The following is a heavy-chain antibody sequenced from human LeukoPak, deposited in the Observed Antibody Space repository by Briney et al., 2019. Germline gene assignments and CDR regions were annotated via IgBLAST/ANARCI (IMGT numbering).Heavy chain of an antibody. Sequence: QSGGSLRLSCAATGFTFNHYGMHWVRQAPGKGLEWVAVIWSDGTNRYYADSVKGRFTISRDDSGNKVYPQMNSLRPEDTGVYYCAKDAQRGFDYSNSLEYWGQGTPVTVST. CDR1: GFTFNHYG. CDR2: IWSDGTNR. V-gene: IGHV3-33*06. J-gene: IGHJ4*02. D-gene: IGHD4-11*01. CDR3: AKDAQRGFDYSNSLEY.